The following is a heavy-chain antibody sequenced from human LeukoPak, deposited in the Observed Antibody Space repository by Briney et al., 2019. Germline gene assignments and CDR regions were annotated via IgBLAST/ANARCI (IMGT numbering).Heavy chain of an antibody. CDR2: IYYSGST. D-gene: IGHD5-12*01. CDR1: GFTFSSYW. Sequence: GSLRLSCAASGFTFSSYWMSWVRQAPGKGLEWIGYIYYSGSTNYNPSLKSRVTMSVDTSKNQFSLKLSSVTAADTAMYYCARVSGYDWESFYDYWGQGSLVTVSS. J-gene: IGHJ4*02. CDR3: ARVSGYDWESFYDY. V-gene: IGHV4-59*01.